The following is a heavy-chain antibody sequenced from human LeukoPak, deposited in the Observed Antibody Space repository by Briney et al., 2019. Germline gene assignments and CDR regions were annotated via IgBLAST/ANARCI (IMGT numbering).Heavy chain of an antibody. J-gene: IGHJ4*02. V-gene: IGHV3-23*01. Sequence: GGTLRLSCAASGFTFSSYGMSWVRQAPGKGLEWVSAISGSGGSTYYADSVKGRFTISRDNSKNTLYLQMNSLRAEDTAVYYCAKDSLPYYYDSSGETDDFDYWGQGTLVTVSS. CDR1: GFTFSSYG. D-gene: IGHD3-22*01. CDR3: AKDSLPYYYDSSGETDDFDY. CDR2: ISGSGGST.